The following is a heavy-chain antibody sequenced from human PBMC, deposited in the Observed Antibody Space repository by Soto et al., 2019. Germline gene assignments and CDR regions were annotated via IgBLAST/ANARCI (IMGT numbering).Heavy chain of an antibody. Sequence: SETLSLTCSVSGGSISDYYWSWIRQPPGKGLEWIGYTYYGWNTNYNPSLKSRVTISVDTSKNQFSLHLKSVTAADAAVYYCARDYPYALDVAGYFDFWGQGTPVTVSS. V-gene: IGHV4-59*12. CDR3: ARDYPYALDVAGYFDF. CDR2: TYYGWNT. CDR1: GGSISDYY. D-gene: IGHD6-19*01. J-gene: IGHJ4*02.